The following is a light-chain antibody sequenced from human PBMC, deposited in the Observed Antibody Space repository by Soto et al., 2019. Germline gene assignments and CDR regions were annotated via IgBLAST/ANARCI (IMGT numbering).Light chain of an antibody. CDR3: CSYAGSITFYV. CDR1: NSDVGSYNL. J-gene: IGLJ1*01. V-gene: IGLV2-23*01. Sequence: QSVLTQPASVSGSPGHSITIPCTGTNSDVGSYNLVSWYQQHPGKAPKLVIYKGSERPSGVSNRFSGSKPGNTASLTISGLQAEDEADYYCCSYAGSITFYVFGTGTKVTVL. CDR2: KGS.